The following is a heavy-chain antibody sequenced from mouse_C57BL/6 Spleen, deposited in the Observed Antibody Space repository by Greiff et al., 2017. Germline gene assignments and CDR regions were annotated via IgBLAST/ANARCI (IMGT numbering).Heavy chain of an antibody. J-gene: IGHJ4*01. CDR2: ISSGSSTI. Sequence: EVNLVESGGGLVKPGGSLKLSCAASGFTFSDYGMHWVRQAPEKGLEWVAYISSGSSTIYYADTVKGRFTISRDNAKNTLFLQMTRLRSEDTAMYYCARRSPCDYGRNYAMDYWGQGTSVTVSS. CDR1: GFTFSDYG. CDR3: ARRSPCDYGRNYAMDY. D-gene: IGHD2-4*01. V-gene: IGHV5-17*01.